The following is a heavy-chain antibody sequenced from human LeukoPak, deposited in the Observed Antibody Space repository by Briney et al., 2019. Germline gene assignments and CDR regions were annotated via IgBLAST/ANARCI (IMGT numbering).Heavy chain of an antibody. CDR3: ARHITMARGVKRWFDP. CDR1: GGSFSGYY. D-gene: IGHD3-10*01. J-gene: IGHJ5*02. V-gene: IGHV4-34*01. CDR2: INHSGST. Sequence: PSETLSLTCAVYGGSFSGYYWSWIRQPPGKGLEWIGEINHSGSTNYNPSLKSRVTISVDTSKNQFSLKLSSVTAADTAVYYCARHITMARGVKRWFDPWGQGTLVTVSS.